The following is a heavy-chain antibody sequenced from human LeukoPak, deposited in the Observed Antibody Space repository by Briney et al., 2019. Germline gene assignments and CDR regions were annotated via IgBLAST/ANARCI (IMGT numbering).Heavy chain of an antibody. Sequence: GGSLRLSCAASGFTFDDYGMSWVRQAPGKGLEWVSGINWNGGGTGYADSVKGRFTISRDNAKNSLYLQMNSLRAEDTALYHCARFVGGPYYYMDVWGKGTTVTVSS. CDR1: GFTFDDYG. CDR2: INWNGGGT. D-gene: IGHD3-16*01. J-gene: IGHJ6*03. V-gene: IGHV3-20*01. CDR3: ARFVGGPYYYMDV.